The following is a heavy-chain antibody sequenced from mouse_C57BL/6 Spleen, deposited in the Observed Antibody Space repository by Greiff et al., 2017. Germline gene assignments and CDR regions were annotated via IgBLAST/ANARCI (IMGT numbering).Heavy chain of an antibody. J-gene: IGHJ4*01. CDR2: IDPSDSYT. CDR3: ARCYGSRDYAMDY. Sequence: VQLQQPGAELVMPGASVKLSCKASGYTFTSYWMHWVKQRPGQGLEWIGEIDPSDSYTNYNQKFKGKSTLTVDKSSSTAYMQLSSLTSEDSAVYYCARCYGSRDYAMDYWGQGTSVTVSS. CDR1: GYTFTSYW. V-gene: IGHV1-69*01. D-gene: IGHD1-1*01.